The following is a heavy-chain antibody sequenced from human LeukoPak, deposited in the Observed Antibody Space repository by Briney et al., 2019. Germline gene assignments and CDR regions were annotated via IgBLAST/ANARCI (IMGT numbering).Heavy chain of an antibody. Sequence: ASVKVSCKASRYTFTSYDIKWVRQATGQGLEWMGWINPNSGGTNYAQKFQGRVAMTRDTSISTAYMELSRLRSDDTAVYYCARGPDSSGYYPFDYWGQGTLVTVSS. CDR1: RYTFTSYD. CDR3: ARGPDSSGYYPFDY. CDR2: INPNSGGT. J-gene: IGHJ4*02. D-gene: IGHD3-22*01. V-gene: IGHV1-2*02.